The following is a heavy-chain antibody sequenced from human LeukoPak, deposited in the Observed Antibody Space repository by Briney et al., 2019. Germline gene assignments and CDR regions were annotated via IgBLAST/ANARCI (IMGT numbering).Heavy chain of an antibody. CDR2: ISSNGGST. J-gene: IGHJ4*02. CDR1: GFTFSSYA. V-gene: IGHV3-64D*06. D-gene: IGHD5-12*01. Sequence: GGSLRLSCPASGFTFSSYAMHWVRQAPGKGLEYVSAISSNGGSTYYADSVKGRFTISRDNSKNTLYLQMSRLRAEDTAVYYCVKVTRSGYDRYYFDYWGQGTLVTVSS. CDR3: VKVTRSGYDRYYFDY.